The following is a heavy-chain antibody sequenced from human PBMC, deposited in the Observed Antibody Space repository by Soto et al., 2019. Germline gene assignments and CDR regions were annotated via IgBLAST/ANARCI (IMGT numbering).Heavy chain of an antibody. CDR1: GFTFSSHA. J-gene: IGHJ4*02. D-gene: IGHD2-8*01. CDR2: VDASGGDT. CDR3: AKEIFAAAYAATSAFDL. V-gene: IGHV3-23*01. Sequence: GGSLRLSCAASGFTFSSHAMGWLRQAPGTGPEWVAFVDASGGDTSYAASVKGRFIVSRDNSDNSLFLHMNSLRAEDTGRYFCAKEIFAAAYAATSAFDLWGQGTLVTVSS.